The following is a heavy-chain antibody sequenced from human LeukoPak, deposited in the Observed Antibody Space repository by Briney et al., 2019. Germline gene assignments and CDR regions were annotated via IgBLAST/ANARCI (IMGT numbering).Heavy chain of an antibody. CDR2: INPSGGST. Sequence: ASVKVSCKASGYTFTSYYMHWVRQAPGQGLEWMGIINPSGGSTSYAQKFQGRVTMTRDMSTSTVYMELSSLRSEDTAVYYCARRYDSSGSPVSFDPWGQGTLVTVSS. CDR1: GYTFTSYY. J-gene: IGHJ5*02. D-gene: IGHD3-22*01. V-gene: IGHV1-46*01. CDR3: ARRYDSSGSPVSFDP.